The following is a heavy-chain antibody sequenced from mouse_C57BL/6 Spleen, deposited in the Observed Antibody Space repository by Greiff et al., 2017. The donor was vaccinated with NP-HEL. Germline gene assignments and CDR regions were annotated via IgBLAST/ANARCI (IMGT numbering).Heavy chain of an antibody. J-gene: IGHJ2*01. D-gene: IGHD3-2*02. CDR1: GYTFTSYW. V-gene: IGHV1-64*01. CDR2: IHPNSGST. Sequence: VQLQQPGAELVKPGASVKLSCKASGYTFTSYWMHWVKQRPGQGLEWIGMIHPNSGSTNYNEKFKSKATLTVDKSSSTAYMQLSSLTSADSAVDDCARARTAQVLYYFDYWGKGTTLTVSS. CDR3: ARARTAQVLYYFDY.